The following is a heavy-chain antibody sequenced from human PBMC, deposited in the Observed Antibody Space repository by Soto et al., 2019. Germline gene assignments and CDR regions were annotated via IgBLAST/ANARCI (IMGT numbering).Heavy chain of an antibody. CDR1: GGSISSGGYS. V-gene: IGHV4-30-2*01. CDR2: IYHSGST. J-gene: IGHJ4*02. CDR3: AGGPGVARNS. D-gene: IGHD5-12*01. Sequence: QLQLQESGSGLVKPSQTLSLTCAVSGGSISSGGYSWSWIRQPPGKGLEWIGYIYHSGSTYYNPSRKRRATISVDRSKTHFPLKLGSVPAADRAVYYCAGGPGVARNSWGQGTLVTVSS.